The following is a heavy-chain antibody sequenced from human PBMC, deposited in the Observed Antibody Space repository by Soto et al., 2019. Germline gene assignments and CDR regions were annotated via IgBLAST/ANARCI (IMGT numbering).Heavy chain of an antibody. CDR3: AKDSAATPHHMDV. D-gene: IGHD6-25*01. CDR2: ISKDGSNK. CDR1: GFTFSNYG. V-gene: IGHV3-30*18. Sequence: GGSLRLSCAASGFTFSNYGMHWVRQAPGKGLEWVAVISKDGSNKNYVDSVKGRFTISRDNSKNTLYVQMNSLRAEDTAVYYCAKDSAATPHHMDVWGKGTTVTVSS. J-gene: IGHJ6*03.